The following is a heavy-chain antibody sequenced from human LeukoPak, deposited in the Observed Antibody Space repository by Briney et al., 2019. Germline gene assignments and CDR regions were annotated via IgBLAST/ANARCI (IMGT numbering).Heavy chain of an antibody. D-gene: IGHD1-26*01. V-gene: IGHV3-23*01. Sequence: GGSLRLSCAASGFNFGSYSMTWVRQAPGKGLELVSVISADSATTFYADSVKGRFTISRDNAKNSLYLQMSSLTAADTAVYYCAKDRSIGTYYTFDHWGQGTLVTVSS. CDR2: ISADSATT. J-gene: IGHJ4*02. CDR1: GFNFGSYS. CDR3: AKDRSIGTYYTFDH.